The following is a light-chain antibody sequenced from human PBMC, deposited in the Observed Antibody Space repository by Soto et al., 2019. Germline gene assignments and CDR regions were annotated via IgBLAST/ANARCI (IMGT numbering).Light chain of an antibody. V-gene: IGLV1-40*01. Sequence: QSVLTQPPSVSGAPGQRVTISCTGSNSNIGAGFAVHWYQQLPGTAPKLLIHGNNNRPSGVPDRFSGFKSDTSASLAITGLQADDEADYYCHSYDSRLNCYVFGTGTKLTVL. J-gene: IGLJ1*01. CDR3: HSYDSRLNCYV. CDR1: NSNIGAGFA. CDR2: GNN.